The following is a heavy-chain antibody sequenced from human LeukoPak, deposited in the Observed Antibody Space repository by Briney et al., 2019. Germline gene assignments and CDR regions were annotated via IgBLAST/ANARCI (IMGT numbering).Heavy chain of an antibody. CDR2: ISGSGGIT. D-gene: IGHD2-2*01. CDR3: AKVSWPAAIDYYGMDV. V-gene: IGHV3-23*01. Sequence: PGGSLRLSCAASGFTFSRYAMSWVRQAPGKGLEWVSAISGSGGITDYADSVKGRFTISRDNSKNTLYLQMNSLRAEDTAVYYCAKVSWPAAIDYYGMDVWGKGTTVTVSS. J-gene: IGHJ6*04. CDR1: GFTFSRYA.